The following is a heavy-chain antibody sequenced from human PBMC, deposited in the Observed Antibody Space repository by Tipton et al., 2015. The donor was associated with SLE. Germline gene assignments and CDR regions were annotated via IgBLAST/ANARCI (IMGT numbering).Heavy chain of an antibody. CDR1: GGSISSHY. Sequence: LRLSCTVSGGSISSHYWSWIRQPPGKGLEWIGEINHSGSTNYNPSLKSRVTISVDTSKNQCSLKLSSVTAADTAVYYCARTDGYNSDAFDIWGQGTMVTVSS. CDR2: INHSGST. V-gene: IGHV4-59*11. D-gene: IGHD5-24*01. CDR3: ARTDGYNSDAFDI. J-gene: IGHJ3*02.